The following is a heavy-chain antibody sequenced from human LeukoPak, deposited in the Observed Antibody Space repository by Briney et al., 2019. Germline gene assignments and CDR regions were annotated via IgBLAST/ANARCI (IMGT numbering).Heavy chain of an antibody. Sequence: SQTLSLTCTVSGYSNSSGYFWVWSRQPPGKGLEWIGSIYHSGTTYYNPSLKSRVAISVDTSKSQFSLKLTSVTAADTAVYYCARDTGFPFFDFWGHGALVTVSS. CDR2: IYHSGTT. V-gene: IGHV4-38-2*02. CDR3: ARDTGFPFFDF. J-gene: IGHJ4*01. CDR1: GYSNSSGYF.